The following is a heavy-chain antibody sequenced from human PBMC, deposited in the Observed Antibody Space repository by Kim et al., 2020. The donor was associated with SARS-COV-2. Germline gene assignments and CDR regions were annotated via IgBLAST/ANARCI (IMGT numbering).Heavy chain of an antibody. V-gene: IGHV4-59*09. Sequence: YYSAGTNHNPPRTSRVTISVDTSTNQFSLKLSSVTAADTAVYYCARGFDLWGRGTLVTVSS. CDR3: ARGFDL. J-gene: IGHJ2*01. CDR2: YYSAGT.